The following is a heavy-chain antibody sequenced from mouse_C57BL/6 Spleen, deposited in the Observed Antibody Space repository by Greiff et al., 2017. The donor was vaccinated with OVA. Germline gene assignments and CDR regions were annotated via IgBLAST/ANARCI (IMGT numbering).Heavy chain of an antibody. V-gene: IGHV1-50*01. CDR1: GYTFTSYW. J-gene: IGHJ2*01. CDR2: IDPSDSYT. CDR3: ARWGYFDY. Sequence: QVQLQQPGAELVKPGASVKLSCKASGYTFTSYWMQWVKQRPGQGLEWIGEIDPSDSYTNYNQKFKGKATLTVDTSSSTAYMQLSSLTSEDSAVYYCARWGYFDYWGQGTTLTVSS.